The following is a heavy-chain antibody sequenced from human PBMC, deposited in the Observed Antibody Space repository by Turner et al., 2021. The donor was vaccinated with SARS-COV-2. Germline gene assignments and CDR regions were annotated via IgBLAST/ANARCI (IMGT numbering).Heavy chain of an antibody. D-gene: IGHD2-21*02. V-gene: IGHV1-24*01. J-gene: IGHJ4*02. CDR3: ATGYAYCGGDCSIDY. CDR2: FDPEDGET. Sequence: QLQLVQSGAEVKKPGASVKVPCKVFGYTLTELSMHWVRQAPGKGLEWMGGFDPEDGETIYAQKFQGRVTMTEDTSTDTAYMELSSLRSEDTAVYYCATGYAYCGGDCSIDYWGQGTLVAVSS. CDR1: GYTLTELS.